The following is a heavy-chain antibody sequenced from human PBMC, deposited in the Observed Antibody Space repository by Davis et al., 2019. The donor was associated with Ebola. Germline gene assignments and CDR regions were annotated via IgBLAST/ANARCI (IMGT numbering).Heavy chain of an antibody. J-gene: IGHJ5*02. V-gene: IGHV4-39*07. Sequence: SETLSLTCTVSGGSISSSSYYWSWIRQPPGKGLEWIGEINHSGSTNYNPSLKSRVTISVDTSKNQFSPKLSSVTAADTAVYYCARDGYSSSWYLNWFDPWGQGTLVTVSS. CDR3: ARDGYSSSWYLNWFDP. CDR1: GGSISSSSYY. D-gene: IGHD6-13*01. CDR2: INHSGST.